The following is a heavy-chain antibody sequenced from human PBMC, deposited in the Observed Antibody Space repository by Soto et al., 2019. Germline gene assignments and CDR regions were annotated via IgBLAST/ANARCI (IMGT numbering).Heavy chain of an antibody. Sequence: GGSLRLSCAASGFTFTTYSLSWVRQAPGKGPEWVSGIVQDGSTKYADSVRGRFTISRDNSKNTLYLQMNSLRAEDTAVYYCAKDWDSNHIVVVPAAIPRGYYYGMDVWGQGTTVTVSS. CDR1: GFTFTTYS. CDR3: AKDWDSNHIVVVPAAIPRGYYYGMDV. CDR2: IVQDGST. J-gene: IGHJ6*02. V-gene: IGHV3-23*01. D-gene: IGHD2-2*01.